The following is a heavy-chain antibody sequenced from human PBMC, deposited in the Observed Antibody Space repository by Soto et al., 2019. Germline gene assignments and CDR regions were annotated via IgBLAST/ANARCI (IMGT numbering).Heavy chain of an antibody. CDR2: ISGSGGST. Sequence: GGSLRLSCAASGFTFSSYAMTWVRQAPGKGLEWVSAISGSGGSTYYADSVKGRFTISRDNSKNTLYLQMNSLRAEDTAVYYCAKVRELDYDILTGYYLVEWGQGTLVTVSS. D-gene: IGHD3-9*01. V-gene: IGHV3-23*01. CDR3: AKVRELDYDILTGYYLVE. J-gene: IGHJ4*02. CDR1: GFTFSSYA.